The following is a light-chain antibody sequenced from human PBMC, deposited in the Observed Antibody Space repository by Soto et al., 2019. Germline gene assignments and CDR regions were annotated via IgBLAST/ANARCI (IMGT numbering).Light chain of an antibody. CDR3: RSFTTSSTNV. V-gene: IGLV2-14*01. J-gene: IGLJ1*01. CDR1: GSDVGLYNY. Sequence: QSVLTQPASVSGSPGQSIAISCTGTGSDVGLYNYVSWYQQHPDKVPKLIIYDGTNRPSGVSDRFSGSKSGNTASLTISVLQADDEVYYYCRSFTTSSTNVFGTGTKPTAL. CDR2: DGT.